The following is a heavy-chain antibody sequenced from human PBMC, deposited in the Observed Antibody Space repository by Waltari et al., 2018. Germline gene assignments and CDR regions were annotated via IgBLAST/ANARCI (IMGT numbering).Heavy chain of an antibody. V-gene: IGHV4-30-4*01. CDR1: GGSISGADHY. J-gene: IGHJ4*02. D-gene: IGHD6-19*01. Sequence: QVQLQESGPGLVKPSETLSLTCTVSGGSISGADHYWNWIRQPPGKALEWIGFIHHSGDTYYNPSLRSRLTISIDTSRNQFSLKLSSVTAADTAVYYCARADNSIGYFDYWGQGTLVTASS. CDR3: ARADNSIGYFDY. CDR2: IHHSGDT.